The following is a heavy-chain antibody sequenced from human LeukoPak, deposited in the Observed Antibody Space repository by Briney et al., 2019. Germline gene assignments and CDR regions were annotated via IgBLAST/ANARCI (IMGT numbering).Heavy chain of an antibody. V-gene: IGHV3-74*01. D-gene: IGHD6-13*01. Sequence: PGGSLRLSCAASGFTFNTYWMHWVRQAPGKGLEWVSRIKSDGSSTNYAASVKGRFTISRDNAKNTLYLQMNSLRAADTAVYYCATDRRSGSWYPSLGYCDQGTLVTVSS. CDR3: ATDRRSGSWYPSLGY. CDR1: GFTFNTYW. CDR2: IKSDGSST. J-gene: IGHJ4*02.